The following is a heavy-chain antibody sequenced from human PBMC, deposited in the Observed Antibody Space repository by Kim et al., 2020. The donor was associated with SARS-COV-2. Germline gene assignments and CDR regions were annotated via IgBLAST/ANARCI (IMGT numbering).Heavy chain of an antibody. V-gene: IGHV4-38-2*02. CDR1: GYSISSGYY. D-gene: IGHD1-26*01. Sequence: SETLSLTCTVSGYSISSGYYWGWIRQPPGKGLEWIGSIYHSGSTYYNPSLKSRVTISVDTSKNQFSLKLSSVTAADTAVYYCARDLGSGSYHGLNYWGQGTLVTVSS. J-gene: IGHJ4*02. CDR3: ARDLGSGSYHGLNY. CDR2: IYHSGST.